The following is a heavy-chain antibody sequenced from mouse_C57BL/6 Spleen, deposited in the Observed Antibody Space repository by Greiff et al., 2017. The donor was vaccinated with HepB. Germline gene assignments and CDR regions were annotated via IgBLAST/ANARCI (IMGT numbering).Heavy chain of an antibody. Sequence: VMLVESGAELAKPGASVKLSCKASGYTFTSYWMHWVKQRPGQGLEWIGYINPSSGYTKYNQKFKDKATLTADKSSSTAYMQLSSLTYEDSAVYYCARVLFTTVVERAWFAYWGQGTLVTVSA. D-gene: IGHD1-1*01. CDR2: INPSSGYT. CDR3: ARVLFTTVVERAWFAY. CDR1: GYTFTSYW. J-gene: IGHJ3*01. V-gene: IGHV1-7*01.